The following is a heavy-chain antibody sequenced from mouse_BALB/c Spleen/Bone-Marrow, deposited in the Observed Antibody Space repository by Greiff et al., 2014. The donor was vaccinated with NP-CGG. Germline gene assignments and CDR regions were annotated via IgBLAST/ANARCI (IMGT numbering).Heavy chain of an antibody. CDR2: IDPSDSET. Sequence: QVQLKQSGAELVRPGTPVKLSCKASGYTFTSYWMNWVQQRPGRGLEWIGRIDPSDSETHYNQKFKDKSTLTVDKSSSTAYIQLSSLTYEDSAVYYCARWGAYFDYWGQGTTLTVSS. J-gene: IGHJ2*01. CDR1: GYTFTSYW. V-gene: IGHV1-69*01. CDR3: ARWGAYFDY.